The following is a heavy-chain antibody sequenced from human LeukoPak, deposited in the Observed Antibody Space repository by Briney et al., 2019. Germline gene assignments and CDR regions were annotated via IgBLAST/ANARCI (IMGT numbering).Heavy chain of an antibody. V-gene: IGHV4-38-2*02. D-gene: IGHD1-26*01. J-gene: IGHJ4*02. CDR3: AREGQVVGCTMSDC. CDR1: GDSISSGNY. CDR2: IFHTGST. Sequence: SETLSLTCTVSGDSISSGNYWGWIRQPPGKGLEWIGSIFHTGSTYFNLSLKSRVTISVDTSKNQFSLRLSSVTAADTAVYYCAREGQVVGCTMSDCWGQGTLVTVSS.